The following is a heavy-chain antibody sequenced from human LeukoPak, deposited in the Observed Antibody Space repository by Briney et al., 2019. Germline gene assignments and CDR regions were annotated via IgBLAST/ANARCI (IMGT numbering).Heavy chain of an antibody. J-gene: IGHJ3*02. Sequence: SETLSPTCTVSGGFISSYYWSWIRQPPGKGLEWIGYIYYSGSTNYNPSLKSRVTISVDTSKNQFSLKLSSVTAADTAVYYCARDLKWDLASMGSLRQENAFDIWGQGTMVTVSS. CDR2: IYYSGST. V-gene: IGHV4-59*12. CDR1: GGFISSYY. CDR3: ARDLKWDLASMGSLRQENAFDI. D-gene: IGHD3-3*01.